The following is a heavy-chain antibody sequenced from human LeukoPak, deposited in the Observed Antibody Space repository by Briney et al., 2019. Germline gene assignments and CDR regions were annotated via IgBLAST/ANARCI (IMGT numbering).Heavy chain of an antibody. V-gene: IGHV3-21*01. CDR2: ISSSSSYI. D-gene: IGHD6-13*01. J-gene: IGHJ6*02. CDR3: ARAAVPLQYYYGMDV. CDR1: GFTFSSYS. Sequence: GGSLRLSCAASGFTFSSYSMNWVRQAPGKGLEWVSSISSSSSYIYYADSVKGRFTISRDNAKNSLYLQMNSLRAEDTAVYYCARAAVPLQYYYGMDVWGQGTTVTVSS.